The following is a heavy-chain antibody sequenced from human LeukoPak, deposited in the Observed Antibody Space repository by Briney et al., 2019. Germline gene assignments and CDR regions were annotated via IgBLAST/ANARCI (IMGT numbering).Heavy chain of an antibody. CDR2: IYSGCNT. Sequence: GGSLRLSSAASGITVSSNYMIWVRQAPGEGLEWVSVIYSGCNTYYADSVKGRFTMSRDNSKNTLYLQMNSLRDEDTAVYRCARVGDYSAKDWGQGTLVTVSS. D-gene: IGHD4-11*01. CDR3: ARVGDYSAKD. CDR1: GITVSSNY. V-gene: IGHV3-66*02. J-gene: IGHJ4*02.